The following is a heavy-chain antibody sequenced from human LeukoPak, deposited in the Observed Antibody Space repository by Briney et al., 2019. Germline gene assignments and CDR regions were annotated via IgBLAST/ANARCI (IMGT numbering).Heavy chain of an antibody. CDR3: AKTADFWSAVNDYFDY. J-gene: IGHJ4*02. V-gene: IGHV3-9*01. CDR1: GFTFDDYA. D-gene: IGHD3-3*01. CDR2: ISWNSGSI. Sequence: GRSLRLSCAASGFTFDDYAMHWVRQAPGKGLEWVSGISWNSGSIGYADSVKGRFTISRDNAKNTLYLQMNSLRAEDTAVYYCAKTADFWSAVNDYFDYWGQGTLVTVSS.